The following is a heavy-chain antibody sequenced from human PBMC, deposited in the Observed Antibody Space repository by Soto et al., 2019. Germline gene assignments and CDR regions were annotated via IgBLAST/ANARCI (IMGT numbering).Heavy chain of an antibody. V-gene: IGHV1-46*01. CDR1: GYIFIHCF. J-gene: IGHJ4*02. CDR3: ARSLGETTSLLDY. Sequence: QVQLVQSGAEMKQPGASVKLYCQASGYIFIHCFMHWVRQAPGQGLEWMGGINPSSGTTTYAQKIQGRVTVTRDTSTSTVYMELSSLGSGDTAMYYWARSLGETTSLLDYWGKGSLVTVSA. CDR2: INPSSGTT. D-gene: IGHD1-26*01.